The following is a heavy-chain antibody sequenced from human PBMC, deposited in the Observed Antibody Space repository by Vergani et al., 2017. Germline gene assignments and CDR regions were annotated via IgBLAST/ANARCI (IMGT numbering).Heavy chain of an antibody. Sequence: VQLVESGGVVVQPGGSLRLSCAASGFTFSSYGMHWVRQAPGKGLEWVAVISYDGSNKYYADSVKGRFTISRDNSKNTLYLQMNSLRAEDTAVYYCAKDGSLPRYVQYYYYMDVWGKGTTVTVSS. J-gene: IGHJ6*03. CDR2: ISYDGSNK. D-gene: IGHD1-1*01. V-gene: IGHV3-30*18. CDR1: GFTFSSYG. CDR3: AKDGSLPRYVQYYYYMDV.